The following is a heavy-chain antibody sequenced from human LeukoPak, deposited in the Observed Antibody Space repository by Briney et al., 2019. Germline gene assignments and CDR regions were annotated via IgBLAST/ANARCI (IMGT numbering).Heavy chain of an antibody. CDR1: GSTFDDYT. D-gene: IGHD3-3*01. CDR3: AKDTWSGYSYFDY. V-gene: IGHV3-43*01. Sequence: GGSLRLSRAASGSTFDDYTMHWVRQAPGKGLEWVSLISWDGGSTYYADSVKGRFTISRDNSKNSLYLQMNSLRTEDTALYYCAKDTWSGYSYFDYWGQGTLVTVSS. J-gene: IGHJ4*02. CDR2: ISWDGGST.